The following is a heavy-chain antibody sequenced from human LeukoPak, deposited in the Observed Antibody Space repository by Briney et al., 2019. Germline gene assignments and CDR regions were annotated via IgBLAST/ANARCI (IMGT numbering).Heavy chain of an antibody. V-gene: IGHV4-39*07. CDR1: GGSISSSSYY. J-gene: IGHJ4*02. Sequence: SETLSLTCTVSGGSISSSSYYWGWLRQPPGKGLEWIGSIYYSGSTYYNPSLKSRVTISVDTSKNQFSLKLSSVTAADTAVYYCARDSWQLVLSYFDYWGQGTLVTVSS. CDR2: IYYSGST. D-gene: IGHD6-6*01. CDR3: ARDSWQLVLSYFDY.